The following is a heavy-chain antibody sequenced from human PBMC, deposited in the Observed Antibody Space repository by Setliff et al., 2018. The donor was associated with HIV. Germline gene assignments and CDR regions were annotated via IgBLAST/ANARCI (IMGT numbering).Heavy chain of an antibody. CDR3: ASDLNWASADY. V-gene: IGHV3-15*01. D-gene: IGHD7-27*01. CDR2: IKSKIDGETT. J-gene: IGHJ4*02. CDR1: GFTFTNAW. Sequence: GGSLRLSCKASGFTFTNAWMSWVRQAPGKGLEWVGRIKSKIDGETTDYAAPVKGRFTVSRNNAENSLSLQMNSLTVDDTAIYYCASDLNWASADYWGQGILVTVSS.